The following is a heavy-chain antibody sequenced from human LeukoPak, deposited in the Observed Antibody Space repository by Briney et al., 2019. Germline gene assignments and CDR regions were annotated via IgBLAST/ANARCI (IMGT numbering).Heavy chain of an antibody. CDR3: ARDGGRAGTFDY. CDR1: GFTFSSYA. J-gene: IGHJ4*02. Sequence: PGGSLRLSCAASGFTFSSYAMSWVRQAPGKGLEWVAVISVDGGSKFYGDSVKGRFTISRDNSKNIVYLQMDSLRPEDTALYYCARDGGRAGTFDYWGQGTPVTVSS. CDR2: ISVDGGSK. V-gene: IGHV3-30-3*01. D-gene: IGHD3-10*01.